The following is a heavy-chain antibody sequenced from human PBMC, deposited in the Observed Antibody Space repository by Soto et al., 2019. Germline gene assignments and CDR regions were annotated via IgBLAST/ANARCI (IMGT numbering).Heavy chain of an antibody. CDR2: ISSSASHI. V-gene: IGHV3-21*01. CDR3: ARGYTGYCSGGTCYWFDP. Sequence: EVQLVESGGGLVKPGGSLRLSCAASGFSFSSYSMNWVRQAPGKGLEWVSSISSSASHINYADSVKGRFTISRDNAKKSLYLQMNSPRADDTAVYYCARGYTGYCSGGTCYWFDPWGQGTLVTVSS. D-gene: IGHD2-15*01. J-gene: IGHJ5*02. CDR1: GFSFSSYS.